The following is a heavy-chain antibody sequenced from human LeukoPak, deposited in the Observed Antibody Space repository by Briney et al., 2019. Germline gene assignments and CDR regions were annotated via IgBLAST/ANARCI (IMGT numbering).Heavy chain of an antibody. CDR3: ARGSSNSFDY. V-gene: IGHV3-7*01. CDR2: IKEDGSEK. Sequence: GGSLRLSCAASGFKFTTYWMHWVRQAPGKGLEWVANIKEDGSEKYYVDSVKGRFTISRDNAKNSLYLQMNSLRAEDTAVYYCARGSSNSFDYWGQGTLVTVSS. D-gene: IGHD2-2*01. CDR1: GFKFTTYW. J-gene: IGHJ4*02.